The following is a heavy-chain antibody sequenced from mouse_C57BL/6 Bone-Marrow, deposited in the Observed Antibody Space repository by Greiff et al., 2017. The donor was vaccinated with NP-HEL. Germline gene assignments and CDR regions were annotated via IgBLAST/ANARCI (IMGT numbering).Heavy chain of an antibody. Sequence: QVQLQQSGAELVRPGASVTLSCKASGYTFTDYEMHWVKQTPVHGLEWIGAIDPETGGTAYNQKFKGKAILTADKSYSTAYMELRSLTSEDSAVYYCTRRFITTVRDFAYWGQGTTLTVSS. CDR1: GYTFTDYE. CDR3: TRRFITTVRDFAY. D-gene: IGHD1-2*01. J-gene: IGHJ2*01. V-gene: IGHV1-15*01. CDR2: IDPETGGT.